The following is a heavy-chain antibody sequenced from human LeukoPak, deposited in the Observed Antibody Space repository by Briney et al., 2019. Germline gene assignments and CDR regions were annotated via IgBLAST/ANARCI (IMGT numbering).Heavy chain of an antibody. V-gene: IGHV3-20*04. CDR1: GFTFSSYS. D-gene: IGHD5-12*01. J-gene: IGHJ6*02. CDR2: INGNGGST. Sequence: GGSLRLSCAASGFTFSSYSMNWVRQAPGKGLEWVSGINGNGGSTGYADSVKGRFTISRDNAKNSVYLQMSSLRAEDTALYYCAREGAGYRGYDYDYFYAMDVWGQGTTVTVSS. CDR3: AREGAGYRGYDYDYFYAMDV.